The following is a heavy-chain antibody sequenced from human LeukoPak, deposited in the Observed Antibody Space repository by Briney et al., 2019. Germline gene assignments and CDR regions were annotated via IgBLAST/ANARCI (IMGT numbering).Heavy chain of an antibody. D-gene: IGHD1-26*01. CDR3: ARGPYSGSYHDYYYYYMDV. V-gene: IGHV1-69*05. CDR1: GGTFSSYA. Sequence: SVKVSCKASGGTFSSYAISRVRQAPGQGLEWMGGIIPIFGTANYAQKFQGRVTITTDESTSTAYMELSSLRSEDTAVYYCARGPYSGSYHDYYYYYMDVWGKGTTVTVSS. CDR2: IIPIFGTA. J-gene: IGHJ6*03.